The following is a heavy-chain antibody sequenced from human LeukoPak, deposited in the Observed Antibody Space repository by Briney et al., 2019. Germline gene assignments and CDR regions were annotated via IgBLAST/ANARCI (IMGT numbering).Heavy chain of an antibody. J-gene: IGHJ4*02. CDR1: GFTVSSSY. D-gene: IGHD6-19*01. Sequence: GGSLRLSCAASGFTVSSSYMSWVRQAPGKGLEWVSVIYSGGSTYYADSVKGRFTISRDNSKNTLYLQMNSLRAEDTAVYYCARDSRIAVAAATHFDYWGQGTLVTVSS. V-gene: IGHV3-53*01. CDR3: ARDSRIAVAAATHFDY. CDR2: IYSGGST.